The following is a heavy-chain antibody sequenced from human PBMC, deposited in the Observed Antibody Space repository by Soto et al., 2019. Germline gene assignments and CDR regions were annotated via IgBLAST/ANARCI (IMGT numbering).Heavy chain of an antibody. CDR2: IYYSGST. D-gene: IGHD3-10*02. V-gene: IGHV4-39*01. CDR1: GGSISSSSYY. CDR3: ARHSSSFMCYYYMDV. J-gene: IGHJ6*03. Sequence: QLQLQESGPGLVKPSETLSLTCTVSGGSISSSSYYWGWIRQPPGKGLEWIGSIYYSGSTYYNPSLKSRVTISVDTSKNQFSLKLSSVTAADTAVYYCARHSSSFMCYYYMDVWGKGTTVTVSS.